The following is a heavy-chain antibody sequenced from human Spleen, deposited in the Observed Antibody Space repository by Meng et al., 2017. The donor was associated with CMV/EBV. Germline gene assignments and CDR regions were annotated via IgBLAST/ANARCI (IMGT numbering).Heavy chain of an antibody. CDR3: TRVLGCTSVSCYTSDDF. V-gene: IGHV3-74*01. J-gene: IGHJ4*02. Sequence: GESLKISCAASGFTFSSYWMHWVRQAPGKGLVWVSRINSDGSSTSYADSVKGRFTTSRDNAKNSLYLQMNSLRAEDTAIYYCTRVLGCTSVSCYTSDDFWGRGTLVTVSS. D-gene: IGHD2-2*02. CDR2: INSDGSST. CDR1: GFTFSSYW.